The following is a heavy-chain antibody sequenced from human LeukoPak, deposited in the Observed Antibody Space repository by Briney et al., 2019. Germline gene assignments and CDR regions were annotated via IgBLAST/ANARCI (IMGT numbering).Heavy chain of an antibody. V-gene: IGHV4-61*01. Sequence: SETLSLTCAVSGYSISSGYYWSWIRQPPGKGLEWIGYIYYSGSTDYNPSLRSRVTMSVDTSKNQFSLKLNSVTAADTAVYYCARGDGIWGQGTMVTVSS. CDR3: ARGDGI. J-gene: IGHJ3*02. CDR2: IYYSGST. D-gene: IGHD5-24*01. CDR1: GYSISSGYY.